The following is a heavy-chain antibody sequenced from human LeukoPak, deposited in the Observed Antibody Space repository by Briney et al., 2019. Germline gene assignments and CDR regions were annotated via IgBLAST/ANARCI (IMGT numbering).Heavy chain of an antibody. CDR1: GYTFAGYY. V-gene: IGHV1-2*02. J-gene: IGHJ4*02. Sequence: GASVKVSFKASGYTFAGYYMHWVRQAPGQGLKWIGWINPNTGVTNYAQKFQGRVTMTRDTSIITAYMELTRLPSDDTAVYYCARVQLLSDSSSWYIYWGQGTLVTVSS. D-gene: IGHD6-13*01. CDR3: ARVQLLSDSSSWYIY. CDR2: INPNTGVT.